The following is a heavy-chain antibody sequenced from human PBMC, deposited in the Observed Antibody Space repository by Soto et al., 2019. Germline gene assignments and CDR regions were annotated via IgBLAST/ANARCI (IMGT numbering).Heavy chain of an antibody. V-gene: IGHV4-39*01. J-gene: IGHJ4*02. CDR1: GLSMSNNNDY. D-gene: IGHD1-26*01. CDR3: ARQVSWWVGAFN. CDR2: IHYSETT. Sequence: SETLSLTCSLSGLSMSNNNDYWGWIRQPPGKGLEWIGSIHYSETTNYNPSLKNRVFISVDTSKKQFSLRLSSVTAADTAIYYCARQVSWWVGAFNWGQGTLVTVSS.